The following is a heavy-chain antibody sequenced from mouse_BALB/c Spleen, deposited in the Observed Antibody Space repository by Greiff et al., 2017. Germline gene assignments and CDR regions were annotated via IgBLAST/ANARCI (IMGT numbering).Heavy chain of an antibody. D-gene: IGHD1-1*01. CDR3: ARQGLLRYYFDY. CDR2: ISSGGGST. J-gene: IGHJ2*01. V-gene: IGHV5-12-1*01. Sequence: EVQLVESGGGLVKPGGSLKLSCAASGFAFSSYDMSWVRQTPEKRLEWVAYISSGGGSTYYPDTVKGRFTISRDNAKNTLYLQMSSLKSEDTAMYYCARQGLLRYYFDYWGQGTTLTVSS. CDR1: GFAFSSYD.